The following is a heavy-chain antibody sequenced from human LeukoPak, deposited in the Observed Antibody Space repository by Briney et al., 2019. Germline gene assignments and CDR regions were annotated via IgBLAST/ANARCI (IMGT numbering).Heavy chain of an antibody. D-gene: IGHD4-11*01. V-gene: IGHV1-8*01. CDR1: GFTFTTHD. CDR3: ARVMTTVTTKGYYFDY. J-gene: IGHJ4*02. Sequence: ASVKVSCKTSGFTFTTHDINWVRQATGQGLEWMGWMNPGSGDTGYAQRFQGRVTITADESTSTAYMELSSLRSEDTAVYYCARVMTTVTTKGYYFDYWGQGTLVTVSS. CDR2: MNPGSGDT.